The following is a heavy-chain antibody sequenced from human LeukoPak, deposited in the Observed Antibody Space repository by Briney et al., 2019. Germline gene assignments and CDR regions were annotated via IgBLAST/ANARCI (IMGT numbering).Heavy chain of an antibody. V-gene: IGHV3-30*02. J-gene: IGHJ4*02. D-gene: IGHD3-10*01. CDR1: GFTFNSYG. CDR3: AKDGVPSRWFGRNYFDY. CDR2: IRYDGNNK. Sequence: GGSLRLSCAASGFTFNSYGMHWVRQAPGKGLEWVAFIRYDGNNKYYADSVKGRFTISRDNSKNTLYLQMNSLRAEDTAVYYCAKDGVPSRWFGRNYFDYWGQGTLVTVSS.